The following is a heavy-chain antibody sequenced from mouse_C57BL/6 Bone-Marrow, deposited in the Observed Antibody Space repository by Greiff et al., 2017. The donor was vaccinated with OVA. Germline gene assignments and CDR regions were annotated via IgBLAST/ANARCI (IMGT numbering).Heavy chain of an antibody. CDR3: ARKIYYGNYDAMDY. CDR2: INPYNGGT. Sequence: EVQLQQSGPVLVKPGASVKMSCKASGYTFTDYYMNWVKQSPGKSLEWIGVINPYNGGTSYNQKFKGKATLTVDKSSSTAYMELNSLTSEDSAVYYCARKIYYGNYDAMDYWGQGTSVTVSS. D-gene: IGHD2-1*01. CDR1: GYTFTDYY. J-gene: IGHJ4*01. V-gene: IGHV1-19*01.